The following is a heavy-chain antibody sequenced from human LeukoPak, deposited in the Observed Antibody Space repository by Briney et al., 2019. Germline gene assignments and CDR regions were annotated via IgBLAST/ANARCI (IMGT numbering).Heavy chain of an antibody. J-gene: IGHJ6*03. D-gene: IGHD3-10*01. CDR1: EFTFSNYG. CDR2: IRYDESNE. V-gene: IGHV3-30*02. CDR3: AKRGLLWFGEPHYYYYYMDV. Sequence: GGSLRLSCAASEFTFSNYGMHWVRQAPGKGLEWVAFIRYDESNEYYADSVKGRFTISRDNSKNTLYLQMNSLRAEDTAVYYCAKRGLLWFGEPHYYYYYMDVWGKGTTVTISS.